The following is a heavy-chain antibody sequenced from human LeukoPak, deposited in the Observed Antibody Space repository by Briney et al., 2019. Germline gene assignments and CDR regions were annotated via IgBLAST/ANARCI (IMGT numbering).Heavy chain of an antibody. Sequence: PETLSLTCAVYGGSFSGYYWSWIRQPPGKGLEWIGEINHSGSTNYNPSLKSRVTISVDTSKNQFSLKLSSVTAADTAVYYCARSGGLAGTNAFDIWGQGTMVTVSS. D-gene: IGHD1-7*01. CDR3: ARSGGLAGTNAFDI. V-gene: IGHV4-34*01. CDR1: GGSFSGYY. J-gene: IGHJ3*02. CDR2: INHSGST.